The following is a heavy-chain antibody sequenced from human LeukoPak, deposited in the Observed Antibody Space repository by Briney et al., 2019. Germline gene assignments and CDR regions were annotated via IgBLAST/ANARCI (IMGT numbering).Heavy chain of an antibody. J-gene: IGHJ4*02. CDR2: IYYSGST. Sequence: SETLSLTCTVSGGSISSYYWSWIRQPPGKGLEWIGYIYYSGSTNYNPSLKSRVTISVDTSKNQFSLKLSSVTAADTAVYYCARHGGFRHTHFDYWGQGILVTVSS. CDR3: ARHGGFRHTHFDY. D-gene: IGHD2-15*01. CDR1: GGSISSYY. V-gene: IGHV4-59*08.